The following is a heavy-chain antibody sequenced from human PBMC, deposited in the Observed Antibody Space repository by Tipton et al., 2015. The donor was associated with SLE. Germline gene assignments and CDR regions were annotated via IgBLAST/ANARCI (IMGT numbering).Heavy chain of an antibody. CDR3: ARDAVAGYDAFDI. V-gene: IGHV4-59*11. CDR1: GGSISSHY. J-gene: IGHJ3*02. Sequence: TLSLTCTVSGGSISSHYWSWIRQPPGKGLEWIGYIYYSGSTNYNPSLKSRVTISVDTSKNQFSLKLSSVTAADTAVYYCARDAVAGYDAFDIWGQGTTVTVSS. D-gene: IGHD6-19*01. CDR2: IYYSGST.